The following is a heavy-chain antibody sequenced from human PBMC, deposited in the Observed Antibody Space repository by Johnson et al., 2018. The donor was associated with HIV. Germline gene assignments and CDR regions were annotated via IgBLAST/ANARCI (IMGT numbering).Heavy chain of an antibody. V-gene: IGHV3-30-3*01. CDR1: GFPFRDSA. CDR2: ILFDGVYK. D-gene: IGHD3-22*01. Sequence: QVQLVESGGGVVQPGRSQRLSCAASGFPFRDSAMHWVRQAPGKGMEWVAVILFDGVYKHYAESVKGRFTISRDNSEKIVYLQINSLRAEDTAVYLCARRGSHYYDSHGHLTETCFDLWGQGTAVTVSS. J-gene: IGHJ3*01. CDR3: ARRGSHYYDSHGHLTETCFDL.